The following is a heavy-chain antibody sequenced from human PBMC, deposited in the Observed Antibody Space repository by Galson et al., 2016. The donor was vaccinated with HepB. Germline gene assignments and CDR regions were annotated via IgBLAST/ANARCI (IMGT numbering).Heavy chain of an antibody. CDR1: RFIVNNYW. Sequence: SLRLSCAVARFIVNNYWMHWVRQVPGKGLVWVSHINNDGTATSYADSVKGRFTISRDIAKSTVYLQMDSLRAEDTAIYYCTDLNPNWGQGILVTVSS. J-gene: IGHJ4*02. CDR3: TDLNPN. CDR2: INNDGTAT. V-gene: IGHV3-74*01.